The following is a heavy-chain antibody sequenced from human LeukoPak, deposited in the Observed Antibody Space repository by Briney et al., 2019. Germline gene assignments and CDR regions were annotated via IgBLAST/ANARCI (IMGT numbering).Heavy chain of an antibody. CDR1: GGSISSSSYY. CDR2: IYYSGST. V-gene: IGHV4-39*07. Sequence: SETLSLTCTVSGGSISSSSYYWGWIRQPPGKGLEWIGRIYYSGSTYYNPSLKSRVTISVDTSKNQFSLKLSSVTAADTAVYYCARVGIWFGELSRAFDIWGQGTMVTVSS. CDR3: ARVGIWFGELSRAFDI. D-gene: IGHD3-10*01. J-gene: IGHJ3*02.